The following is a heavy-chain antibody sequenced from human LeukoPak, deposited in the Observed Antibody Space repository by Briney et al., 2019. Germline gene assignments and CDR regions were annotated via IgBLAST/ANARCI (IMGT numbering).Heavy chain of an antibody. CDR2: IKQDGSEK. CDR3: AREPKLGYSYGYDY. Sequence: GGPLGLSWGASGLPFISYWMSGARQAPGKGREGGANIKQDGSEKYYVDSVKGRFTISRDNAKNSLYLQMNSLRAEDTAVYYCAREPKLGYSYGYDYWGQGTLVTVSS. J-gene: IGHJ4*02. V-gene: IGHV3-7*01. CDR1: GLPFISYW. D-gene: IGHD5-18*01.